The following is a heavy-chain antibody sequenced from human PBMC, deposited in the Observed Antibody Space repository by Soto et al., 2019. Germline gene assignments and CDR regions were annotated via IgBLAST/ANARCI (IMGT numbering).Heavy chain of an antibody. J-gene: IGHJ3*02. Sequence: SETLSLTCTVYGGSISSSSYYWGWIREPPGNGLEWIGIIYYTGTTYYNPSHKGRVTVSVDTSKNHFSLKLSSVTAADTAVYYCARYSSQPTPVEIFFDAFDIWGQGTMVTVSS. CDR1: GGSISSSSYY. V-gene: IGHV4-39*02. CDR3: ARYSSQPTPVEIFFDAFDI. CDR2: IYYTGTT. D-gene: IGHD6-13*01.